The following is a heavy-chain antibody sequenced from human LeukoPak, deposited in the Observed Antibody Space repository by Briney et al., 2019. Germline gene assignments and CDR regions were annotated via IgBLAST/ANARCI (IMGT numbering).Heavy chain of an antibody. CDR3: ARSNYYDSSGYYAPFDY. CDR2: ISSSGNVV. Sequence: GGSLRLSCAGAGFAFSSHSMNWVRQAPGKGLEWVSYISSSGNVVYYADSVKGRFTISRDNAKNSLYLQMSDLRAEDTSVYYCARSNYYDSSGYYAPFDYWGQGTLVTVSS. V-gene: IGHV3-48*04. D-gene: IGHD3-22*01. CDR1: GFAFSSHS. J-gene: IGHJ4*02.